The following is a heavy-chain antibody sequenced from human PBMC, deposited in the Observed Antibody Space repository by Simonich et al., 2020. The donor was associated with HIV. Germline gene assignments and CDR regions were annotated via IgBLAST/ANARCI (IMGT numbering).Heavy chain of an antibody. Sequence: QVQLQQWGAGLLKPSATLSLTCAVYGGSLSNYFWRWIRQPPGKGLEGIGEISHSGINNDNPSLKSRVTISVDTSKNQFSLKVSSVTAADTAVYYCASRRLWNSSPFDYWGQGTLVTVS. D-gene: IGHD6-13*01. J-gene: IGHJ4*02. V-gene: IGHV4-34*01. CDR2: ISHSGIN. CDR3: ASRRLWNSSPFDY. CDR1: GGSLSNYF.